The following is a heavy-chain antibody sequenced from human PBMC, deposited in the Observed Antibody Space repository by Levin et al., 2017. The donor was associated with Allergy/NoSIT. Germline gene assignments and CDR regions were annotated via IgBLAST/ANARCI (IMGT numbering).Heavy chain of an antibody. Sequence: GGSLRLSCAASGFVFSDFGMHWVRQAPGKGLQWVALISYNGVLEFYTDSVKGRFTISRDNSNNLLFLQMDSLGPADAAVYYCAKEKVQYYSNSVTGALYYWGQGTLVTVSS. CDR2: ISYNGVLE. J-gene: IGHJ4*02. D-gene: IGHD4-11*01. CDR3: AKEKVQYYSNSVTGALYY. CDR1: GFVFSDFG. V-gene: IGHV3-30*18.